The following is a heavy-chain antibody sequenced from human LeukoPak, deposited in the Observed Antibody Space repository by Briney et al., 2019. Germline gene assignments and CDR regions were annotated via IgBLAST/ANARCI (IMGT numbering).Heavy chain of an antibody. J-gene: IGHJ5*02. D-gene: IGHD2-21*01. Sequence: SETLSLTCTVSGGSISSSNYYWGWIRQPPGKGLEWIGDIYYSGSTNYNPSLKSRVTISVDTSKNQFSLKLSSVTAADTAVYYCARDRIGLDPWGQGTLVTVS. CDR3: ARDRIGLDP. V-gene: IGHV4-61*01. CDR1: GGSISSSNYY. CDR2: IYYSGST.